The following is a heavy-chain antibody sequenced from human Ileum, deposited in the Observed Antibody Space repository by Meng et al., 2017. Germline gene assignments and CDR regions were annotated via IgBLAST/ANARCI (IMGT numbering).Heavy chain of an antibody. D-gene: IGHD1-26*01. J-gene: IGHJ4*02. CDR3: ARDSRGRGISGSYYYGY. CDR2: IYSGGST. CDR1: GFTVSSNY. V-gene: IGHV3-53*01. Sequence: GGSLRLSCAASGFTVSSNYMSWVRQAPGKGLEWVSVIYSGGSTYYADSVKGRFTISRDNSKNTLYLQMNSLRAEDTAVYYCARDSRGRGISGSYYYGYWGQGTLVTVSS.